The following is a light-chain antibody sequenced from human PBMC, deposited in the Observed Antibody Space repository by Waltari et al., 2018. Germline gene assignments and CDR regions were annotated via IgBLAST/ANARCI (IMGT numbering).Light chain of an antibody. Sequence: QSALTQPASVSGSPGQSITLSCTGTTSDVGGYNYVSWYQQHPGNSTKLMIYDVSNPPAGFSSRFAGSKSANTASLTISVLQAEDEADYYCSSYTSNSTFFFGTGTKVTVL. V-gene: IGLV2-14*03. CDR2: DVS. CDR1: TSDVGGYNY. J-gene: IGLJ1*01. CDR3: SSYTSNSTFF.